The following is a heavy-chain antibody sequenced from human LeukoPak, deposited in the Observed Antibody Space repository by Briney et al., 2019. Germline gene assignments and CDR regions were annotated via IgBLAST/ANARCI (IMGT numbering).Heavy chain of an antibody. D-gene: IGHD3-10*01. Sequence: GESLKISCKGSGYSFTSYWIGWVRQMPGKGLEWMGIIYPGDSDTRYSPSFQGQVTISADKSISTAYLRWSSLKASDTAMYYCARYMVRGVIGYYYYGMDVWGQGTTVTVSS. V-gene: IGHV5-51*01. J-gene: IGHJ6*02. CDR1: GYSFTSYW. CDR2: IYPGDSDT. CDR3: ARYMVRGVIGYYYYGMDV.